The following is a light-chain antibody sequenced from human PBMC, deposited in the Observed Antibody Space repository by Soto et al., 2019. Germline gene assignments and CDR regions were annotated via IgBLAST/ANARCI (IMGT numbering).Light chain of an antibody. Sequence: IQMTQCPSTLSASTGDRATISCRMSQGISSYLAWYQQKPGKAPELLIYAASTLQSGVPSRFSGSGSGTEFTLTISSLQPDDFATYYCQQYNSYSPAFGQGTKVDIK. CDR2: AAS. V-gene: IGKV1D-8*02. CDR1: QGISSY. CDR3: QQYNSYSPA. J-gene: IGKJ1*01.